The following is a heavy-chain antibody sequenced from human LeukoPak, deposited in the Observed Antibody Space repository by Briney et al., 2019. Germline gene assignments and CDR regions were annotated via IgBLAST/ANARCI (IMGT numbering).Heavy chain of an antibody. V-gene: IGHV4-34*01. J-gene: IGHJ4*02. CDR3: ARGHLTEYYFDY. CDR1: GGSFSGYY. CDR2: INHSGST. Sequence: SETLSLTCAVYGGSFSGYYWSWIRQPSGKGLEWIGEINHSGSTNYNPSLKSRVTISVDTSKNQFSLKLSSVTAADTAVYYCARGHLTEYYFDYWGQGTLVTVSS.